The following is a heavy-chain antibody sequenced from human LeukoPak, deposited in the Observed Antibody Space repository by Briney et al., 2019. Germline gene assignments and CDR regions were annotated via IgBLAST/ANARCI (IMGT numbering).Heavy chain of an antibody. D-gene: IGHD2-21*01. CDR2: TYYRSKWYN. J-gene: IGHJ5*02. CDR1: SXXSAX. V-gene: IGHV6-1*01. Sequence: SXXSAXXNXXRQSPSRGLEWLGRTYYRSKWYNDYAVSVKSRITINPDTSKNQFSLQLNSVTPEDTAVYYCARVAIVVVGWANWFDPWGQGTLVTVSS. CDR3: ARVAIVVVGWANWFDP.